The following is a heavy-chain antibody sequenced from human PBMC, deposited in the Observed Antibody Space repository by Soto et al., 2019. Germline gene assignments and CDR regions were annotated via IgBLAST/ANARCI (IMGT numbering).Heavy chain of an antibody. CDR1: GFTFSSYA. CDR2: ISGSGGST. J-gene: IGHJ4*02. D-gene: IGHD5-12*01. V-gene: IGHV3-23*01. Sequence: PGGSLRLSCAASGFTFSSYAMSWVRQAPGKGLEWVSAISGSGGSTYYADSVKGRFTISRDNSKNTLYLQMNSLRAEDTAVYYCAKEYSGYDFSFYYFDYWGQGTLVTVSS. CDR3: AKEYSGYDFSFYYFDY.